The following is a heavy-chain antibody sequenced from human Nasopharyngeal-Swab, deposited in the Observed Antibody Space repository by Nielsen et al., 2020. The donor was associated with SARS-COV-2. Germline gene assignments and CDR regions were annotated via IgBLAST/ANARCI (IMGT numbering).Heavy chain of an antibody. D-gene: IGHD1-26*01. V-gene: IGHV1-2*04. Sequence: ASVKVSCKASGYTFTGYYMHWVRQAPGQGLEWMGWINPNSGGTNYAQKFQGWVTMTRDTSISPAYMELSRLRSDDTAVYYCARGSSGVGATSFLYYYYMDVWGKGTTVTVSS. CDR1: GYTFTGYY. CDR3: ARGSSGVGATSFLYYYYMDV. J-gene: IGHJ6*03. CDR2: INPNSGGT.